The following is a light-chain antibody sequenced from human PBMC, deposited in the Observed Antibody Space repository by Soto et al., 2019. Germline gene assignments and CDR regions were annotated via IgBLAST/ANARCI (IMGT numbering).Light chain of an antibody. CDR1: QSVSSN. Sequence: EIVMTQSPAILSVSPGERATLSCRASQSVSSNLAWYQQKPGQTPRLLFYDASTRATGIPARFSGSGSGTEFTLTISRLEPEDFAVYYCQLYGTLYTFGQGTKLEI. CDR2: DAS. J-gene: IGKJ2*01. CDR3: QLYGTLYT. V-gene: IGKV3-15*01.